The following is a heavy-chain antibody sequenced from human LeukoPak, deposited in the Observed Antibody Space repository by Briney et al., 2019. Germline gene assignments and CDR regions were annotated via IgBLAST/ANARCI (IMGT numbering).Heavy chain of an antibody. D-gene: IGHD3-10*01. CDR1: GYSLTSYW. Sequence: GESLKISCKGSGYSLTSYWIGWVRQMPGKGLEWMGIIYPGDSDTRYSPSFQGQVTISADKSISTAYLQWSSLKASDTAVYYCARFSMVRVVIISSYFDYWGQGTLDTVSS. CDR3: ARFSMVRVVIISSYFDY. V-gene: IGHV5-51*03. CDR2: IYPGDSDT. J-gene: IGHJ4*02.